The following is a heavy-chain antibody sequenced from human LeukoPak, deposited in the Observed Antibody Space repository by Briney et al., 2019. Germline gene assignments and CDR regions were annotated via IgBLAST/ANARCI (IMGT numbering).Heavy chain of an antibody. V-gene: IGHV3-48*03. CDR1: GFTFSSYE. CDR3: ARDQEWELLDY. Sequence: GGSLRLSCAASGFTFSSYEMNWVRQAPGKGLEWISYISSSGNTIYYADSVKGRFTISRDNAKSSLYLQMNSLRAEDTAVYYCARDQEWELLDYWGQGSLVTVSS. CDR2: ISSSGNTI. J-gene: IGHJ4*02. D-gene: IGHD1-26*01.